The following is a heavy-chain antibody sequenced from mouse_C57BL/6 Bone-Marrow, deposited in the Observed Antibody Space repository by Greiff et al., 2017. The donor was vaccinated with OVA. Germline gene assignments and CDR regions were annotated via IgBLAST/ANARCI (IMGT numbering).Heavy chain of an antibody. CDR3: ARTYYDDSSSLFDY. CDR2: IYPRDGST. CDR1: GYTFTSYD. Sequence: QVQLQQSGPELVKPGASVKLSCKASGYTFTSYDINWVKQRPGQGLEWIGWIYPRDGSTKYNEKFKGKATLTVDTSSSTAYMELHSLTSEDSAVYICARTYYDDSSSLFDYWGKGTTLTVSS. D-gene: IGHD1-1*01. V-gene: IGHV1-85*01. J-gene: IGHJ2*01.